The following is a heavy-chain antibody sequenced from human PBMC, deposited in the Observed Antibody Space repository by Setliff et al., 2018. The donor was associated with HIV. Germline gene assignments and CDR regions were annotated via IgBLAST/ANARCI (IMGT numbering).Heavy chain of an antibody. CDR2: IDPSDSYT. Sequence: GESLKISCKGSGYSFTSYWVSWVRQMPGKGLEWMGRIDPSDSYTNYSPSFQGHVTISADKSISTAYLQWSSLKASDTAMYYCARRSTAVAGTPYYYYMDVWGKGTTVTVSS. D-gene: IGHD6-19*01. V-gene: IGHV5-10-1*01. CDR1: GYSFTSYW. CDR3: ARRSTAVAGTPYYYYMDV. J-gene: IGHJ6*03.